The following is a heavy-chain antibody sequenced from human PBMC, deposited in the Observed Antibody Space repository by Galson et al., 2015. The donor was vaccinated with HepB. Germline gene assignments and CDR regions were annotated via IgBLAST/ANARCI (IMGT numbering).Heavy chain of an antibody. V-gene: IGHV3-33*01. D-gene: IGHD3-22*01. CDR2: IWYDGINK. CDR1: GFSFSSYG. Sequence: SLRLSCAASGFSFSSYGMHWVRQAPDKGLEWVAIIWYDGINKYYADSVKGRFTISRDNSKNTLYLQMNSLRAEDTAVYYCARDPPYYYDSSGYYDDYWGQGTLVTVSS. J-gene: IGHJ4*02. CDR3: ARDPPYYYDSSGYYDDY.